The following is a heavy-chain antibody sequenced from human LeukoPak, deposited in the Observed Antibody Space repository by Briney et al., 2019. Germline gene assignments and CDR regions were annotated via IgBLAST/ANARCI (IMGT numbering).Heavy chain of an antibody. D-gene: IGHD4-17*01. CDR1: GFTFSSYG. Sequence: GGSLRLSCAASGFTFSSYGMNWVRQAPGKGLEWVSSINSGSSYIKYADSLKGRFTISRDNAKNSLYLQMNSLRAEDTAVYYCAGSLTTVTTSGFYYFNYWGQGTLVAVSS. CDR2: INSGSSYI. V-gene: IGHV3-21*01. CDR3: AGSLTTVTTSGFYYFNY. J-gene: IGHJ4*02.